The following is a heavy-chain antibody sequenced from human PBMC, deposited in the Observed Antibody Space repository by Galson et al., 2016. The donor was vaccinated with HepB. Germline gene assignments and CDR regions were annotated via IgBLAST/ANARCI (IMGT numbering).Heavy chain of an antibody. CDR1: GTSVSFNG. CDR2: ADYSGTT. V-gene: IGHV4-59*02. D-gene: IGHD3-9*01. CDR3: ARRVGHYDVFYYYAMDV. J-gene: IGHJ6*02. Sequence: SETLSLTCSVSGTSVSFNGWSWVRRSPGKGLEWIGYADYSGTTKYNPSLKSRVTISVDTSKNQVSLRLNSVTAADTAIYYCARRVGHYDVFYYYAMDVWGQGTTVTVS.